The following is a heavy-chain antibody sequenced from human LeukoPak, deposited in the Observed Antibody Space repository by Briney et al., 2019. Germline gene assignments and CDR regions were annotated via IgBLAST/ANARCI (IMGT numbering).Heavy chain of an antibody. J-gene: IGHJ4*02. CDR3: ARDFNWNEPYYFDY. CDR1: GFILENHA. V-gene: IGHV3-23*01. D-gene: IGHD1-1*01. CDR2: TSSNGEVK. Sequence: GGSLRLSCVASGFILENHAMSWIRQAPGKGLEWVSGTSSNGEVKYYADSVKGRFTVSRDNFKDTLYLQMDSLGVEDTAMYYCARDFNWNEPYYFDYWGPGTLVTVSS.